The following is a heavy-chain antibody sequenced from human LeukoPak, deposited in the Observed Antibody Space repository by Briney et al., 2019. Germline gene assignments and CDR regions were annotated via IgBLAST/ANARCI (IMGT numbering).Heavy chain of an antibody. V-gene: IGHV3-48*02. CDR1: GFTFSSYS. CDR2: ISSSSSTV. J-gene: IGHJ4*02. D-gene: IGHD1-20*01. CDR3: ANNNWNDYDY. Sequence: PGGSLRLSCAASGFTFSSYSMNWVRQAPGKGLEWVSYISSSSSTVYYADSVKGRFTISRDNAENSLYLQMNSLRDEDTAVYYCANNNWNDYDYWGQGTLVTVSS.